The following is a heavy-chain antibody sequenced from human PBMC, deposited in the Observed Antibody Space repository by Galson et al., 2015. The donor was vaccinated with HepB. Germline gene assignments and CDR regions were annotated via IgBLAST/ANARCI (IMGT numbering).Heavy chain of an antibody. CDR1: GFTFSNYA. V-gene: IGHV3-30*04. CDR3: SRDRCCTTTCYWFYMFDN. J-gene: IGHJ4*02. D-gene: IGHD2-8*01. CDR2: ISDDGTKN. Sequence: SLRLSCAASGFTFSNYAMNWVRQAPGKGLEWVAVISDDGTKNNYADSVKGRFTISRDNSKNTLYLQMNSLTAEDTAVYFCSRDRCCTTTCYWFYMFDNWGQGTLVTVSS.